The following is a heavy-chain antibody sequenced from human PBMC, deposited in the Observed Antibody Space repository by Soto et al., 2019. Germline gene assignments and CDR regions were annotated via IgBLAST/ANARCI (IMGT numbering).Heavy chain of an antibody. CDR2: INHNGGT. CDR1: GGSFSGYY. Sequence: SETLSLTCAVYGGSFSGYYWSWIRQPPGKGLEWIGEINHNGGTNYNPSLKSRVTISVDTSKSQFSLDLTSATAADTAVYYCGRGRGDVRFDSWGHGTLVTVSS. V-gene: IGHV4-34*01. CDR3: GRGRGDVRFDS. J-gene: IGHJ4*01. D-gene: IGHD3-16*01.